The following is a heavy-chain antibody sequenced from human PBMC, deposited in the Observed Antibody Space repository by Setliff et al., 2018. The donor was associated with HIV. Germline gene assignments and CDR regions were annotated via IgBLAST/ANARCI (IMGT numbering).Heavy chain of an antibody. CDR3: ATAGGRSWFDP. Sequence: ASVKVSCKTSGYTFDAKYIHWARQAPGQGLEWMGWINPNSGGTSYARKFQGRVTMTRDTSISTAYMELNSLRSDDTAVYYRATAGGRSWFDPWGPGTLVTVSS. CDR2: INPNSGGT. CDR1: GYTFDAKY. J-gene: IGHJ5*02. D-gene: IGHD3-16*01. V-gene: IGHV1-2*02.